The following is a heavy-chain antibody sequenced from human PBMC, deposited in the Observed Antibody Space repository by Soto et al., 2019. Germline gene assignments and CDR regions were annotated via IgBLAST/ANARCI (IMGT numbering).Heavy chain of an antibody. Sequence: GGSLRLSCAASGFNFENYGIHWVRQAPSQGLEWVAFISYDGSQKFYGDSVRGRFTVNKDDSKNMVYLEMTDLRREDTALYYCAKHIAIFGVITRRAMDVWGQGTTVTVSS. CDR3: AKHIAIFGVITRRAMDV. CDR2: ISYDGSQK. J-gene: IGHJ6*02. D-gene: IGHD3-3*01. CDR1: GFNFENYG. V-gene: IGHV3-30*18.